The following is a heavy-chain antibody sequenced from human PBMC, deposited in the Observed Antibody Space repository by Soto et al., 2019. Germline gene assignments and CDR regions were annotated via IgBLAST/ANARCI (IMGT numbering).Heavy chain of an antibody. Sequence: EVQLLESGGGLVQPGGSLRLSCAASGFTFSSYAMSWVRRAPGKGLEWVSAISGSGGSTYYADSVKGRFTISRDNSKNTLYLQMNSLRAEDTAVYYCAKVADYGDYRPDWYFDLWGRGTLVTVSS. CDR2: ISGSGGST. J-gene: IGHJ2*01. V-gene: IGHV3-23*01. D-gene: IGHD4-17*01. CDR3: AKVADYGDYRPDWYFDL. CDR1: GFTFSSYA.